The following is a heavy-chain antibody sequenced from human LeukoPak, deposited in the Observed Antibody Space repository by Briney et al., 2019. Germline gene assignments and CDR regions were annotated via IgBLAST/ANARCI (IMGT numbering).Heavy chain of an antibody. V-gene: IGHV1-46*01. CDR2: INPSGGST. CDR3: ARDLGGSGWYYFDY. J-gene: IGHJ4*02. D-gene: IGHD6-19*01. Sequence: ASVKVSCKASGYTFTSYYMHWVRQAPGQGLEWMGIINPSGGSTSYAQKFQGRVTITADKSTSTAYMELSSLRSEDTAVYYCARDLGGSGWYYFDYWGQGTLVTVSS. CDR1: GYTFTSYY.